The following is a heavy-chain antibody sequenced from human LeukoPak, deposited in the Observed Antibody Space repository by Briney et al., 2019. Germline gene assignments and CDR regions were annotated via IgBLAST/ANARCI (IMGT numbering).Heavy chain of an antibody. Sequence: GRFTISRDNAKNSLYLQMNSLRAEDTAVYYCARALIGYYFDYWGQGTLVTVSS. CDR3: ARALIGYYFDY. V-gene: IGHV3-11*06. J-gene: IGHJ4*02. D-gene: IGHD2-8*01.